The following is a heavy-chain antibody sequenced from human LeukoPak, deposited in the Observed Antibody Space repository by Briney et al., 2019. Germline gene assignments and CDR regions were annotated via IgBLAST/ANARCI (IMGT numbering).Heavy chain of an antibody. V-gene: IGHV3-30*18. Sequence: GRSLRLSCAAPGFTFSNYGMHWVRQAPGKGLEWVAVISYDGSNKYYADSLKGRFTISRDNSKNTLYLQMNSLRAEDTAVYYCAKDKIVGSTGWYYFDYWGQGTLVTVSS. CDR1: GFTFSNYG. CDR2: ISYDGSNK. CDR3: AKDKIVGSTGWYYFDY. D-gene: IGHD6-19*01. J-gene: IGHJ4*02.